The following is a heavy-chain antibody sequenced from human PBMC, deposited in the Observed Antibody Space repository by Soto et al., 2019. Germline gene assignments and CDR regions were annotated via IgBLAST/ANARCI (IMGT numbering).Heavy chain of an antibody. CDR1: VLTFSSYS. Sequence: GGSLRLSCAASVLTFSSYSMHWVRQAPGKGLEYVSSISSNGGSTYHVNSVKGRFTISRDNSKNMLYLQMGSLRTGDMAVYYCARGYCSGGSCYYFDYWGQGTLVTVSS. CDR2: ISSNGGST. J-gene: IGHJ4*02. V-gene: IGHV3-64*01. CDR3: ARGYCSGGSCYYFDY. D-gene: IGHD2-15*01.